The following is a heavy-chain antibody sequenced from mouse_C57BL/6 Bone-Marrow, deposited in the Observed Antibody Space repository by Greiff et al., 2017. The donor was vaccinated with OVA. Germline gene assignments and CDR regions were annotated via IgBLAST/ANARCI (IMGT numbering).Heavy chain of an antibody. Sequence: VQLQQSGPELVKPGASVKISCKASGYAFSSSWMNWVKQRPGKGLEWIGRIYPGDGDTNYNQKFKGKATLTVDKSSSTAYMQLSSLTYEDSAVYYCAIEIYYYGSSPHWGQGTLVTVSA. V-gene: IGHV1-82*01. J-gene: IGHJ3*01. D-gene: IGHD1-1*01. CDR3: AIEIYYYGSSPH. CDR1: GYAFSSSW. CDR2: IYPGDGDT.